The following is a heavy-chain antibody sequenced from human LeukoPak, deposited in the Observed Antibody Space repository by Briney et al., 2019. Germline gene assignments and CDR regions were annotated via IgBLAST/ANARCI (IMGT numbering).Heavy chain of an antibody. CDR3: ARGRSITLLRGVAMSDGFDI. V-gene: IGHV3-21*01. CDR2: IDTSGTYI. Sequence: GGSLRLSCAASGFTFSTYSMNWVRQAPGKGLEWVSFIDTSGTYIYYGESMKGRFTISRDNANNSLYLQMNGLRAEDTAVYYCARGRSITLLRGVAMSDGFDIWGQGTMVAVSS. D-gene: IGHD3-10*01. J-gene: IGHJ3*02. CDR1: GFTFSTYS.